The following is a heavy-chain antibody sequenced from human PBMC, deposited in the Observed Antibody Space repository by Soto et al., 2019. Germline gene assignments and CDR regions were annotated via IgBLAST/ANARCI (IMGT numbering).Heavy chain of an antibody. J-gene: IGHJ6*02. V-gene: IGHV3-23*01. D-gene: IGHD6-13*01. CDR3: AKDIAAAGTPLYYYYGMDV. Sequence: GGSLRLSCAASGFTFSSYAMSWVRQAPGKGLEWVSAISGSGGSTYYADSVKGRFTISRDNSKNTLYLQMNSLRAEDTAVYYCAKDIAAAGTPLYYYYGMDVWGQGTTVTVSS. CDR2: ISGSGGST. CDR1: GFTFSSYA.